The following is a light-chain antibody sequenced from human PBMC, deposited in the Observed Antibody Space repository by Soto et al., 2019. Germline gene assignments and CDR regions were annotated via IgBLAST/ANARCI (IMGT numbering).Light chain of an antibody. CDR2: DAA. V-gene: IGKV1-33*01. CDR1: QDITDS. Sequence: DIQMTQSPSSLSPSVGDRVTITCQASQDITDSLNWYQQKPGKAPKFLIYDAANLKTGVPSTFTGSGSGTRFTFTIGSLQPAYIPTYYCQQYYTLLLFGQGTRLEIK. CDR3: QQYYTLLL. J-gene: IGKJ5*01.